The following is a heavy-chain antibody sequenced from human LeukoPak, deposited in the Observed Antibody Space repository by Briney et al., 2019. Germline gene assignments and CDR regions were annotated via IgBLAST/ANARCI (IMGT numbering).Heavy chain of an antibody. CDR3: ARDFCPPTGTTYYGMEV. V-gene: IGHV6-1*01. CDR1: GDTGSSTSAS. J-gene: IGHJ6*02. Sequence: SQTPSLTSVNPGDTGSSTSASSNCTRLSPSRGIESLGITFYRSKWYNEYAVTVDCRITINPATSKNQFSLQLRSLTPEHTTIYYCARDFCPPTGTTYYGMEVWGQGTTVTVSS. D-gene: IGHD1-7*01. CDR2: TFYRSKWYN.